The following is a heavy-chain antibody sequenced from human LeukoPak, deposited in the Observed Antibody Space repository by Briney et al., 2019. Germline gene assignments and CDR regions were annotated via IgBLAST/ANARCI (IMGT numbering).Heavy chain of an antibody. D-gene: IGHD5-12*01. J-gene: IGHJ4*02. CDR1: GYTFTNYG. Sequence: ASVKVSCKASGYTFTNYGISWVRQAPGQGLEWMGWISGYNGNTNYAQKSQGRVTTTTDTSTNAAHMELRSLRSDDTAVYYCARDCGYQCLFDYWGQGTLVTVSS. CDR2: ISGYNGNT. CDR3: ARDCGYQCLFDY. V-gene: IGHV1-18*01.